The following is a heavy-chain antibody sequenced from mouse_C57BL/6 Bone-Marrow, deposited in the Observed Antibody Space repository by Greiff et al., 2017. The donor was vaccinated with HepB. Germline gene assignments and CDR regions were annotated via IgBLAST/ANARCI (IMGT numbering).Heavy chain of an antibody. CDR1: GFTFSDYY. Sequence: DVKLVESEGGLVQPGSSMKLSCTASGFTFSDYYMAWVRQVPEKGLEWVANINYDGSSTYYLDSLKSRFIISRDNAKNILYLQMSSLKSEDTATYYCARGHYYGSSYDAMDYWGQGTSVTVSS. D-gene: IGHD1-1*01. V-gene: IGHV5-16*01. CDR3: ARGHYYGSSYDAMDY. J-gene: IGHJ4*01. CDR2: INYDGSST.